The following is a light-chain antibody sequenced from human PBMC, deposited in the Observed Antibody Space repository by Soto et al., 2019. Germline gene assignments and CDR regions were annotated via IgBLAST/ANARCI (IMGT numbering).Light chain of an antibody. CDR3: QKYNSAPLT. CDR1: LPISNY. V-gene: IGKV1-27*01. Sequence: DIQMTQSPSSLSASVGYRVTIIRRESLPISNYLAWYQQKPGKIPNLLIYAASTLQAGVPSRFSGSGSGTDCTLTISSLQTEDVAAYSCQKYNSAPLTFGGGTKVDIK. J-gene: IGKJ4*01. CDR2: AAS.